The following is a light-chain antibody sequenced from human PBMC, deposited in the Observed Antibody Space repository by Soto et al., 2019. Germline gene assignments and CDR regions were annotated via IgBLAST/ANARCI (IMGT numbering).Light chain of an antibody. CDR2: DAS. Sequence: EIVLTQSPGTLSLSPVERATLSCRTSQSVSNYFAWYQQKPGRAPRLLIYDASNRATGIPARFIGSGSGTDFTLTISSLEPEDFALYYCQQRSNWPITIGQGTRLEIK. V-gene: IGKV3-11*01. J-gene: IGKJ5*01. CDR1: QSVSNY. CDR3: QQRSNWPIT.